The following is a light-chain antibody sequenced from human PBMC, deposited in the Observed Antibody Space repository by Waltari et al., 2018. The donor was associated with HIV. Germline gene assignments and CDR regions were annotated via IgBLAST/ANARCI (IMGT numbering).Light chain of an antibody. Sequence: EIVLTQSPGTLSLSPGERATLSCRASQSVSSSYLAWYQQKPGQAPRLLIYGASSRATGIPDRISGSGSGTDFTLTISRLEPEDFAVYYCQQYGSSRWKFGQGTKVEIK. CDR3: QQYGSSRWK. CDR1: QSVSSSY. CDR2: GAS. V-gene: IGKV3-20*01. J-gene: IGKJ1*01.